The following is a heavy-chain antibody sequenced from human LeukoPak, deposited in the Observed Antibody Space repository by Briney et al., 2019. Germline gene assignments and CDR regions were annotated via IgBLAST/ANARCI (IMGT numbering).Heavy chain of an antibody. J-gene: IGHJ4*02. CDR3: ARVTGDLFGVVITAFGHFDY. CDR2: INPSGGST. D-gene: IGHD3-3*01. CDR1: GYTFTSYY. V-gene: IGHV1-46*01. Sequence: ASVKVSCKASGYTFTSYYMHWVRQAPGQGLEWMGIINPSGGSTSYAQKFQGRVTMTRDTSTSTVYMELSSLRSEDTAVYYCARVTGDLFGVVITAFGHFDYWGQGTLVTVSS.